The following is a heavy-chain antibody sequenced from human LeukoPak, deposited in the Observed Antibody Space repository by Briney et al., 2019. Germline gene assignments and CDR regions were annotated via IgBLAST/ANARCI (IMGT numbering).Heavy chain of an antibody. J-gene: IGHJ4*02. CDR2: IYSSGST. CDR1: GGSISSGNYY. V-gene: IGHV4-61*02. CDR3: ARNYYDSSGHDYFDY. Sequence: SETLSLTCTVSGGSISSGNYYWSWIRQPAGKGLEWIGRIYSSGSTNYNPSLRSRVTISVDTSKNQFSLKLSSVTAADTAVYYCARNYYDSSGHDYFDYWGQGTLVTVSS. D-gene: IGHD3-22*01.